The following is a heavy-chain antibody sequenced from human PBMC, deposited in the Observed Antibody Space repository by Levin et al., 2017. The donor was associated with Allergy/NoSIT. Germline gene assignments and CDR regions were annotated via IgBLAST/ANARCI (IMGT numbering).Heavy chain of an antibody. V-gene: IGHV3-11*01. J-gene: IGHJ4*02. CDR3: ARVGWVTKAFFDY. Sequence: SCAASGFTFSDYYMSWIRQAPGKGLEWVSYISNSGNTIFYADSVKGRFTISRDNTKNSLYLQMNSLRAEDTAVYYCARVGWVTKAFFDYWGQGTLVTVSS. CDR2: ISNSGNTI. D-gene: IGHD4-17*01. CDR1: GFTFSDYY.